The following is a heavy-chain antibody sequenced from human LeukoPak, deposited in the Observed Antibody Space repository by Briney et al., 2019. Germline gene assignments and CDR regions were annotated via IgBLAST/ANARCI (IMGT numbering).Heavy chain of an antibody. CDR2: INWNGGAT. V-gene: IGHV3-20*04. Sequence: PGGSLRLSCAASGFTFGDYGMSWVRQAPGKGLEWVSGINWNGGATGYVDSLKGRFTISRDNAKNSLYLQMNSLRAEDTALYYCARSDSSGYYYYFDYWGQGTLVTVTS. J-gene: IGHJ4*02. CDR3: ARSDSSGYYYYFDY. CDR1: GFTFGDYG. D-gene: IGHD3-22*01.